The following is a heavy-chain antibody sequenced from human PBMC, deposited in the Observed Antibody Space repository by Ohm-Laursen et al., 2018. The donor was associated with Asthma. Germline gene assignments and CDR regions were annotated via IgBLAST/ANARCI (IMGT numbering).Heavy chain of an antibody. J-gene: IGHJ4*02. CDR1: GGSVSSGSYY. Sequence: TLSLTCIVSGGSVSSGSYYWSWIRQPPGKGLEWIGYIYYSGSTNYNPSLKSRVTISVDTSKNQFSLKLSSVTAADTAVYYCARVLGRQWLVHYFDYWGQGTLVTVSS. CDR2: IYYSGST. D-gene: IGHD6-19*01. V-gene: IGHV4-61*01. CDR3: ARVLGRQWLVHYFDY.